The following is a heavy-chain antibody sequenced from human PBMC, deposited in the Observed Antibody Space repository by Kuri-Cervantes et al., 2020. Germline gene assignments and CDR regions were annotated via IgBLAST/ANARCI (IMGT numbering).Heavy chain of an antibody. J-gene: IGHJ4*02. CDR3: ARESGY. CDR2: IYSGGST. V-gene: IGHV3-66*01. CDR1: GFTVSSNY. Sequence: GESLKISCAASGFTVSSNYMSWVRQAPGKGLEWVSVIYSGGSTYYADSVKGRFTTSRDNSKNTLYLQMNSLRAEDTAVYYCARESGYWGQGTLVTVSS. D-gene: IGHD3-3*01.